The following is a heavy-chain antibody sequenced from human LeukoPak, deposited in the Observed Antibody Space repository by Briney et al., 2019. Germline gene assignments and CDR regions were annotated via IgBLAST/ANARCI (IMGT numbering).Heavy chain of an antibody. V-gene: IGHV3-74*01. CDR3: AKDRGSWITANGY. CDR2: INNGGSDM. CDR1: GSTFISYG. J-gene: IGHJ4*02. Sequence: PGGSLRLSCAASGSTFISYGMQWVRQAPGKGLVWVSRINNGGSDMSYADSVKGRFTISRDNAKNTLYLQMKSLRAEDTAVYYCAKDRGSWITANGYWGQGTLVTVSS. D-gene: IGHD5-18*01.